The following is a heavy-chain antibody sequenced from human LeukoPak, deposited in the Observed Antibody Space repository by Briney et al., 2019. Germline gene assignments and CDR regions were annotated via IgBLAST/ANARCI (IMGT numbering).Heavy chain of an antibody. CDR1: GGSISSYY. Sequence: SETLSLTCSVPGGSISSYYWSWIRQPPGKGLERIGYIYYSGSTNYKPSLKSRVTISVHTSKHQFSLKLGSVAAADTAVYYCARHAPSTTYDYWGQGTLVTVSS. CDR2: IYYSGST. D-gene: IGHD2/OR15-2a*01. J-gene: IGHJ4*02. CDR3: ARHAPSTTYDY. V-gene: IGHV4-59*08.